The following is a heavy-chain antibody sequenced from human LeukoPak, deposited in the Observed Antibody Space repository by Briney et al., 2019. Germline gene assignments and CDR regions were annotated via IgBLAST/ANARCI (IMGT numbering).Heavy chain of an antibody. V-gene: IGHV4-34*01. Sequence: PSETLSLTCAGYGGAFSGYYWSWIRQPPGKGLEWIGEINHSGSTNYNPSLKSRDTISVDTSKNQCSLKLSSVTAADTAVYYCARGGYCSGGSCQHFDYWGQGTLVTVSS. D-gene: IGHD2-15*01. CDR3: ARGGYCSGGSCQHFDY. CDR1: GGAFSGYY. CDR2: INHSGST. J-gene: IGHJ4*02.